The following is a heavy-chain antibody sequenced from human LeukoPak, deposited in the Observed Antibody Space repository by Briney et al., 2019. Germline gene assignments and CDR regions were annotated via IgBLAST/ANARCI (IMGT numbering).Heavy chain of an antibody. Sequence: GGSLRLSCAASGFTVSNNYMSWVRQAPGKGLEWVSVIYSGDNTYYVESVKGRFTISRDNSKNTLFLQMNRLRAEDTAVYYCAGRRVLDASFDYWGQGALVTVSS. CDR3: AGRRVLDASFDY. J-gene: IGHJ4*02. CDR1: GFTVSNNY. D-gene: IGHD3-16*01. CDR2: IYSGDNT. V-gene: IGHV3-66*02.